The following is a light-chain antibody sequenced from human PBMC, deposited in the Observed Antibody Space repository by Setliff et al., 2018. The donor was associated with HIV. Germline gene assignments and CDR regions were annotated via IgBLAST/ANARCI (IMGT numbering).Light chain of an antibody. J-gene: IGLJ1*01. CDR1: SSDAGDYNF. V-gene: IGLV2-11*01. CDR3: SSSAGTYTSFFV. Sequence: QSALAQPRSVSGSPGQSVTIACTGTSSDAGDYNFVSWYQLHPGKAPKLIIYDVTKRPSGVPDRFSGSKSANAASLTISGLQAEDEADYYCSSSAGTYTSFFVFGTGTKVTVL. CDR2: DVT.